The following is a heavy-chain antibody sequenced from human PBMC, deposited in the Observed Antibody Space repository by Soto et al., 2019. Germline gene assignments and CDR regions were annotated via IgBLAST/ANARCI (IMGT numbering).Heavy chain of an antibody. V-gene: IGHV1-46*01. J-gene: IGHJ3*02. D-gene: IGHD3-22*01. CDR1: GYTFTSYY. Sequence: GASVKVSCKASGYTFTSYYMHWVRQAPGQGLERMGIINPSGGSTSYAQKFQGRVTMTRDTSTSTVYMELSSLRSEDTAVYYCARHGSGYYAPYAFDIWGQGTMVTVSS. CDR2: INPSGGST. CDR3: ARHGSGYYAPYAFDI.